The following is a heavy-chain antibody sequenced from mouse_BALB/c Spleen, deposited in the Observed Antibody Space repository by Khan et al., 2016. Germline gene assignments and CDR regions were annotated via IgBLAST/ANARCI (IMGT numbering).Heavy chain of an antibody. Sequence: EVQLVESGPGLVKPSQSLSLTCTVTGYSITSDYAWNWIRQFPGNKLEWMGYISYSGSTSYNPSLKSRISITRDTSKHQFFLQLISVTTAETATYYCARDYYGSGNFNYWGQGTTLTVSS. CDR2: ISYSGST. J-gene: IGHJ2*01. CDR3: ARDYYGSGNFNY. V-gene: IGHV3-2*02. CDR1: GYSITSDYA. D-gene: IGHD1-1*01.